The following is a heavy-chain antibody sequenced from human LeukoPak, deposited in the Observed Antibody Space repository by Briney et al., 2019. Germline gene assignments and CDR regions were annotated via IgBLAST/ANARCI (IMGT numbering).Heavy chain of an antibody. Sequence: PGGSLRLSCAASGFSISKYIMSGVRQAPGKGLEWVSGIIGGGDSIYYADSVRGRFTISRDNSGNTLYLQMNSLRAEDTGIYYCAKGLERATIAHFDYWGQGTLVTVSS. J-gene: IGHJ4*02. CDR2: IIGGGDSI. D-gene: IGHD5-24*01. V-gene: IGHV3-23*01. CDR3: AKGLERATIAHFDY. CDR1: GFSISKYI.